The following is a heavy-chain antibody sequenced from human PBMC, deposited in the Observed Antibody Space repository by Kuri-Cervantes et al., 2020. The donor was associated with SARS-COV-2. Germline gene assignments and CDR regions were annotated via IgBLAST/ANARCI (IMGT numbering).Heavy chain of an antibody. CDR1: GYTFTSYY. Sequence: ASVKVSCKASGYTFTSYYMHWVRQAPGQGLEWMGWISAYNGNTNYAQKLQGRVTMTEDTSTDTAYMELSSLRSEDTAVYYCATQGGSGYYGAFDIWGQGTMVTVSS. CDR3: ATQGGSGYYGAFDI. J-gene: IGHJ3*02. CDR2: ISAYNGNT. D-gene: IGHD3-3*01. V-gene: IGHV1-18*04.